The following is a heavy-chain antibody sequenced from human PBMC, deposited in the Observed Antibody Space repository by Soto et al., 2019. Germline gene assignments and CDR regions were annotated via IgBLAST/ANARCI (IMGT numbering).Heavy chain of an antibody. Sequence: GGSLRLSCAASGFTFSSYAMHWVRQAPGKGLEWVAVISYDGSNKYYADSVKGRFTISRDNSKNTLYLQMNSLRAEDTAVYYCARDGNHYYYGSGSYATNWFDPWGQGTLVTVSS. CDR3: ARDGNHYYYGSGSYATNWFDP. CDR1: GFTFSSYA. V-gene: IGHV3-30-3*01. J-gene: IGHJ5*02. D-gene: IGHD3-10*01. CDR2: ISYDGSNK.